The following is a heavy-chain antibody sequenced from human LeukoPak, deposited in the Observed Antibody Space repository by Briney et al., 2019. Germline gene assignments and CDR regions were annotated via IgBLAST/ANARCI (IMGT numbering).Heavy chain of an antibody. Sequence: NPSETLSLTCAVSGGSISSSNWWSWVRQPPGKGLEWIGEIYHSGSTNYNPSLKSRVTISVDKSKNQFSLKLSSVTAADTAVYYCARGHCSGGSCYFSYSDYGMDVWGQGTTVTVSS. CDR1: GGSISSSNW. CDR2: IYHSGST. V-gene: IGHV4-4*02. D-gene: IGHD2-15*01. J-gene: IGHJ6*02. CDR3: ARGHCSGGSCYFSYSDYGMDV.